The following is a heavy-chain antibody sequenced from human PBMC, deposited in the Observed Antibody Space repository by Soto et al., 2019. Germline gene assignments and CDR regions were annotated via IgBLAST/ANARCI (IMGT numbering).Heavy chain of an antibody. Sequence: QVQLQQSGPGLVKPSQTLSLTCAITGDSVSSNSAGWSWVRQSPSRGLELLGRTYYRSKWYYEYAVSVRGRITINPDTSKNQYSLQLNSVTPEDTAVYFCARGEQYSGRIFDYWGQGTLVTVSS. J-gene: IGHJ4*01. CDR2: TYYRSKWYY. V-gene: IGHV6-1*01. CDR1: GDSVSSNSAG. D-gene: IGHD1-26*01. CDR3: ARGEQYSGRIFDY.